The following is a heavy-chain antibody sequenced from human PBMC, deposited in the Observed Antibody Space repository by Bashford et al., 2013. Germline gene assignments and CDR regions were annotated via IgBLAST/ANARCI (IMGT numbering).Heavy chain of an antibody. CDR3: AKGRYGSGSYYTPFDY. J-gene: IGHJ4*02. V-gene: IGHV3-48*02. CDR2: IGHGGSPT. Sequence: VRQAPGKRLEYVAYIGHGGSPTDYRDSVKGRFTIFRDNARNSLYLQMDSLRDEDTAVYYCAKGRYGSGSYYTPFDYWAREPWSPSPQ. D-gene: IGHD3-10*01.